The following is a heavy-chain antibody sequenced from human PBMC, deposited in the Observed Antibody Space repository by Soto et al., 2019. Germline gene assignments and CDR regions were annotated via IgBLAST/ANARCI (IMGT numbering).Heavy chain of an antibody. J-gene: IGHJ6*03. Sequence: GGSLRLSCAGSGFTFSDYYINWVRQAPGKGLEWISYVSTRGSTVNYADSVEGRFTIFRDNAENSLYLQMNSLRPEDTAIYYCAREGGFCSGSYPPSQYYDMVVWGKGTTVTGSS. D-gene: IGHD3-3*01. CDR2: VSTRGSTV. V-gene: IGHV3-11*01. CDR3: AREGGFCSGSYPPSQYYDMVV. CDR1: GFTFSDYY.